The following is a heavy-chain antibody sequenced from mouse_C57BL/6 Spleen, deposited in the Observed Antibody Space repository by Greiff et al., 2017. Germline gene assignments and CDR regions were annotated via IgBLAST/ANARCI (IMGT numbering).Heavy chain of an antibody. Sequence: EVKVEESGGGLVKPGGSLKLSCAASGFTFSSYAMSWVRQTPEKRLEWVATISDGGSYTYYPDNVKGRFTISRDNAKNNLYLQMSHLKSEDTAIYYCAGGGIYDSKGDFDYWGQGTTLTVSS. D-gene: IGHD2-5*01. CDR1: GFTFSSYA. CDR3: AGGGIYDSKGDFDY. V-gene: IGHV5-4*03. CDR2: ISDGGSYT. J-gene: IGHJ2*01.